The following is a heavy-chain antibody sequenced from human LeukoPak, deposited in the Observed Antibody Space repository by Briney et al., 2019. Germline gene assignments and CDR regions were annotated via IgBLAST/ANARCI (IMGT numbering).Heavy chain of an antibody. D-gene: IGHD3-10*01. CDR1: GGSISSYY. V-gene: IGHV4-59*01. CDR3: VRDPFGEGGINY. Sequence: PSETLSLTCTVSGGSISSYYWSWIRQPPGKGLEWIGYIYYSGSTNYNPSLKSRLTISVDTSKDQFSLKLTSVTAADTAVYYCVRDPFGEGGINYWGQGTLVTVSS. J-gene: IGHJ4*02. CDR2: IYYSGST.